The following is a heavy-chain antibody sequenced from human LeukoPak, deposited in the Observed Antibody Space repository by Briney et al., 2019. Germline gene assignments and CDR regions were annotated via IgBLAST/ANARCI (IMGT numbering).Heavy chain of an antibody. V-gene: IGHV4-4*02. J-gene: IGHJ4*02. CDR3: ARHIGILVEWGFDC. D-gene: IGHD2-21*01. CDR2: IHQDGEP. Sequence: SETLSLTCAVSGASITNNWWSWVRQSPGKGLEWIGEIHQDGEPHYNTSLTSRVTLSLDSAQNQFSLKLTSVTAADTAMYYCARHIGILVEWGFDCWGQGTLVTVSS. CDR1: GASITNNW.